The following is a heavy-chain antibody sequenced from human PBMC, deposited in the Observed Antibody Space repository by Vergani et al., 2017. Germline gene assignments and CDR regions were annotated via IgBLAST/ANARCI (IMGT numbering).Heavy chain of an antibody. CDR1: GFTFSSYS. Sequence: EVQLVESGGGLVKRGGSLRLACAASGFTFSSYSMNWVRQAPGKGLEWVSSISSSSSYIHYSDSLKGRFTISRDNAKSSLYLQMNSLRAEDTGVYYCERYRYYLGSGSYPYFYYYGLDVWGQGTAVTVSS. CDR3: ERYRYYLGSGSYPYFYYYGLDV. V-gene: IGHV3-21*01. CDR2: ISSSSSYI. J-gene: IGHJ6*02. D-gene: IGHD3-10*01.